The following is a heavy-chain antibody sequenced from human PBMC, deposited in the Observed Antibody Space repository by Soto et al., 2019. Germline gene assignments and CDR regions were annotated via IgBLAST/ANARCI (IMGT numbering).Heavy chain of an antibody. V-gene: IGHV1-46*01. CDR2: INPSGGST. CDR3: ASSYCGGDCYFGSYFDY. J-gene: IGHJ4*02. Sequence: ASVKVSCKASGYTFTSYYMHWVRQAPGQGLEWMGIINPSGGSTSYAQKFQGRVTMTRDTSTSTVYMELSSLRSEDTAVYYRASSYCGGDCYFGSYFDYWGQGTLVTVSS. CDR1: GYTFTSYY. D-gene: IGHD2-21*02.